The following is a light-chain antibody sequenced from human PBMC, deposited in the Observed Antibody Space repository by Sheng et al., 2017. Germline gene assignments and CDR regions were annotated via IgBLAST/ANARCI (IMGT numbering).Light chain of an antibody. CDR1: QSVNKY. CDR2: TVS. J-gene: IGKJ1*01. Sequence: DIHMTQSPSSLAASVGDRVTISCRASQSVNKYVNWYQHKAGESPKVLIYTVSTLESGVPTRFTGSGSETEFTLTIISLQPEDVATYYCQQGYNTPWTF. V-gene: IGKV1-39*01. CDR3: QQGYNTPWT.